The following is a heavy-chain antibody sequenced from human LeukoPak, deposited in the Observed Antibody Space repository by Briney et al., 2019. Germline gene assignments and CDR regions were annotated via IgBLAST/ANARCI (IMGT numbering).Heavy chain of an antibody. D-gene: IGHD4-11*01. V-gene: IGHV1-69*05. Sequence: SVRVSCKASGGTLSSYSISWVRQAPGQGLEWMGNIIPVSGTTDYAQNFQGRVTITTDESTTITYMELSSLRSDDTAVYYCAREDFSNYLNNAFDFWGQGTMVTVSS. CDR1: GGTLSSYS. CDR2: IIPVSGTT. CDR3: AREDFSNYLNNAFDF. J-gene: IGHJ3*01.